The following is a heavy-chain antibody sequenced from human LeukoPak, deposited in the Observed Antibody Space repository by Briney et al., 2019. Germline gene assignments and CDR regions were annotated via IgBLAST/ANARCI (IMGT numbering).Heavy chain of an antibody. CDR2: IYTSGST. V-gene: IGHV4-61*02. J-gene: IGHJ6*03. CDR3: ARVTMVRGVNNYMDV. Sequence: SETLSLTCTVSGGSISSGSYYWSWIRQPAGKGLEWIGRIYTSGSTNYNPSLKSRVTISVDTSKNQFSLKLSSVTAADTAVYYCARVTMVRGVNNYMDVWGKGTTVTISS. D-gene: IGHD3-10*01. CDR1: GGSISSGSYY.